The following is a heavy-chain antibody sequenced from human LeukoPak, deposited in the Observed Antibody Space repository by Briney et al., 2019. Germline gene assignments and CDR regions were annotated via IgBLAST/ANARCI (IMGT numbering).Heavy chain of an antibody. CDR3: ARAASGALFDI. J-gene: IGHJ3*02. Sequence: PSETLSLTCTVSGGSISSYYWSWIRQPPGKGLEWIGYIYYSGSTNYNPSLKSRVTISVDTSKNQFSLKLSSVTAADTAVYYCARAASGALFDIWGQGTMVTVSS. D-gene: IGHD2-15*01. CDR2: IYYSGST. V-gene: IGHV4-59*01. CDR1: GGSISSYY.